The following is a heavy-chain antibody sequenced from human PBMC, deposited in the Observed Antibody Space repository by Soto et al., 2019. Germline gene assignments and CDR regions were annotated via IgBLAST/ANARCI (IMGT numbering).Heavy chain of an antibody. CDR3: ARQIYDSDTGPNFQYYFDS. D-gene: IGHD3-22*01. CDR2: IDPSDSQT. J-gene: IGHJ4*02. CDR1: GYGFAGCW. V-gene: IGHV5-10-1*01. Sequence: GESLKISCKGSGYGFAGCWITWVRQKPGKGLEWMGRIDPSDSQTYYSPSFRGHVTISVTKSITTVFLQWSSLRASDTAMYYCARQIYDSDTGPNFQYYFDSWGQGTPVNVSS.